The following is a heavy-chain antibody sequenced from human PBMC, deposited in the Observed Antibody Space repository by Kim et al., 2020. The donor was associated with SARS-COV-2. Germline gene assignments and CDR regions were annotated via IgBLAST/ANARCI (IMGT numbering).Heavy chain of an antibody. CDR2: INSDGTTT. Sequence: GGSLRLSCAASGFTLSNYWMHWVRQAPGKGLLWVSRINSDGTTTTYVDSVKGRFLLFIVNVSLFLSVHLCSVRAEFAVMYYCARGDYYSYWGQGTLVTVS. D-gene: IGHD3-22*01. J-gene: IGHJ4*02. CDR1: GFTLSNYW. V-gene: IGHV3-74*01. CDR3: ARGDYYSY.